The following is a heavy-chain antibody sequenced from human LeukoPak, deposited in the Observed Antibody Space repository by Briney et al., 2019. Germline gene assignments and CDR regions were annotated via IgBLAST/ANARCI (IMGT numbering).Heavy chain of an antibody. V-gene: IGHV3-11*01. CDR3: VKDKVQPVPFRSMDV. CDR1: GFTFSDYY. D-gene: IGHD5-12*01. J-gene: IGHJ6*03. CDR2: ISSSGSIS. Sequence: GGSLRLSCAASGFTFSDYYMSWIRQAPGKGLEWVSYISSSGSISYYADSVKGRFTISRDNAKNSVYPQMESLKPEDTAFYYCVKDKVQPVPFRSMDVWGKGTTVTVS.